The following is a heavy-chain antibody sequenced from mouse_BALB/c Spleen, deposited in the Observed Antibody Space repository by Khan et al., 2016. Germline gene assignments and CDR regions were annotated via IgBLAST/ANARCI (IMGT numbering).Heavy chain of an antibody. CDR2: ISDGGSYT. CDR3: ARTYGNYGYFDV. V-gene: IGHV5-4*02. J-gene: IGHJ1*01. D-gene: IGHD2-1*01. CDR1: GFSFSDYY. Sequence: EVELVESGGGLVRPGGSLKLSCAASGFSFSDYYMYWVRQTPEKRLEWVATISDGGSYTYYSDSVKGRFTISIDNAKNNLYLQMSSLKSEATAMYYCARTYGNYGYFDVWGAGTTVTVSS.